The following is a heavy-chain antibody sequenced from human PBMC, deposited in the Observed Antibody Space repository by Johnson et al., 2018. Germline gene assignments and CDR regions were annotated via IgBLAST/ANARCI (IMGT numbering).Heavy chain of an antibody. CDR2: IYPGDSDT. CDR3: ARRGGNYVNAFDI. J-gene: IGHJ3*02. Sequence: VQLVESGAEVKKPGESLKISCKGSGYSFSSYWIGWVRHMPGKGLEWMGIIYPGDSDTRYSPSFQGQVTISDDKSISTAYLQWSRVKASDSAMYYCARRGGNYVNAFDIWGQGTMVTVSS. D-gene: IGHD1-26*01. CDR1: GYSFSSYW. V-gene: IGHV5-51*01.